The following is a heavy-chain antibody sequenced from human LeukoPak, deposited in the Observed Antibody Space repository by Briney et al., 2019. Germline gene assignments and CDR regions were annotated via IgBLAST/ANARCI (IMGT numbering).Heavy chain of an antibody. CDR1: GGSISSYY. CDR2: IYYSGST. J-gene: IGHJ4*02. CDR3: ARGWVAAANGYFDY. Sequence: PSETLSLNCTASGGSISSYYWSWIRQPPGKGLEWIGYIYYSGSTNYNPSLKSRVTISVDTSKNQFSLKLSSVTAADTAVYYCARGWVAAANGYFDYWGQGTLVTVSS. V-gene: IGHV4-59*01. D-gene: IGHD6-13*01.